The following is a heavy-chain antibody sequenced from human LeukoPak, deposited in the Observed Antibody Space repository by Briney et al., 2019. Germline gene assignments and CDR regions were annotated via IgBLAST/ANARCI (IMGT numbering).Heavy chain of an antibody. Sequence: SVKVSCKASGGTFSSYAISWVRQAPGQGLEWMGGIIPIFGTANYAQKFQGRVTITADESTSTAYMELRSLRSDDTAVYYCARYIRGADAFDYWGQGTLVTVSS. CDR3: ARYIRGADAFDY. D-gene: IGHD3-10*01. J-gene: IGHJ4*02. CDR2: IIPIFGTA. CDR1: GGTFSSYA. V-gene: IGHV1-69*13.